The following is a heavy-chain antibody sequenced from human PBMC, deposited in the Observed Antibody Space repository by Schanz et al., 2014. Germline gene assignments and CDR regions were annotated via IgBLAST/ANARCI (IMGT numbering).Heavy chain of an antibody. V-gene: IGHV3-23*01. J-gene: IGHJ4*02. CDR3: ARDRRNADLDY. CDR1: GFTFTNYA. CDR2: ISDSGDTA. D-gene: IGHD1-1*01. Sequence: DVQLLDSGGGLVQPGGSLRLSCAASGFTFTNYAMSWVRQAPGKGLEWVSLISDSGDTAYYADSVKGRFTISRDNAKNSLYLEMNSLRAEDTALYYCARDRRNADLDYWGQGTLVTVSS.